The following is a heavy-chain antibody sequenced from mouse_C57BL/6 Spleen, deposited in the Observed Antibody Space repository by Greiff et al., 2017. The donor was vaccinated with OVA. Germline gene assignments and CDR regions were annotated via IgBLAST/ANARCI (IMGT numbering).Heavy chain of an antibody. CDR1: GYTFTDYE. CDR3: TREYLGYFDV. J-gene: IGHJ1*03. Sequence: QVQLQQSGAELVRPGASVTLSCKASGYTFTDYEMHWVKQTPVHGLEWIGAIDPETGGTAYNQKFKGKAILTADKSSSTAYMELRSLTSEDSAVYYCTREYLGYFDVWGTGTTVTVSS. D-gene: IGHD5-2*01. V-gene: IGHV1-15*01. CDR2: IDPETGGT.